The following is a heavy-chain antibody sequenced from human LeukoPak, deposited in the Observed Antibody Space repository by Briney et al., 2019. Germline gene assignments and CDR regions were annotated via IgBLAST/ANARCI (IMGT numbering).Heavy chain of an antibody. D-gene: IGHD3-22*01. V-gene: IGHV3-74*01. J-gene: IGHJ5*02. CDR2: INSDGINT. CDR1: GFTLNNYW. CDR3: ARDLGQYYDTSDNWFDP. Sequence: GGSLRLSCAASGFTLNNYWMHWVRQAPGKGLVWVSRINSDGINTSYADSVKGRFTISRDNAKNTLNLQMNSLRAEDTAVYYCARDLGQYYDTSDNWFDPWGQGTLVTVSS.